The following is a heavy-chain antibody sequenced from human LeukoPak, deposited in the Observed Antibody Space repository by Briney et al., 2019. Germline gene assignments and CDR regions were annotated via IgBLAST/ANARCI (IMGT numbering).Heavy chain of an antibody. J-gene: IGHJ5*02. CDR2: ISGYDGDT. V-gene: IGHV1-18*01. Sequence: ASVKVSCKTSGYTFAHYGITWVRQAPGQPLECMGWISGYDGDTNYVQKFKGRLTMTTDTATATVYMELSSLRSEDTAVYYCARVLCSSTSCYSSPWFDPWGQGTLVTVSS. D-gene: IGHD2-2*01. CDR1: GYTFAHYG. CDR3: ARVLCSSTSCYSSPWFDP.